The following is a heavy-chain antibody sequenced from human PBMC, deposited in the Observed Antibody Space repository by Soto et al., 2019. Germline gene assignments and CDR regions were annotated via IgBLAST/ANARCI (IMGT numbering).Heavy chain of an antibody. V-gene: IGHV4-30-2*01. CDR1: GGSISSGGYS. Sequence: SETLSLTCAVSGGSISSGGYSWSWIRQPPGKGLEWIGYIYHSGSTYYNPSLKSRVTISVDRSKNQFSLKLSSVTAADTAVYYCAREARDYGDRYFDYWGQGTLVTVSS. D-gene: IGHD4-17*01. CDR3: AREARDYGDRYFDY. CDR2: IYHSGST. J-gene: IGHJ4*02.